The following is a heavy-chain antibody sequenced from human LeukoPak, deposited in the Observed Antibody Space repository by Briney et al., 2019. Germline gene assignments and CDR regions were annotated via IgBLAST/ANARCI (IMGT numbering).Heavy chain of an antibody. CDR2: IRYDGSNK. V-gene: IGHV3-30*02. J-gene: IGHJ4*02. CDR1: GFTFSSYG. Sequence: GGSLRLSCAASGFTFSSYGMHWVRQAPGKGLEWVAFIRYDGSNKYCADSVKGRFTISRDNSKNTLYLQMNSLRAEDTAVYYCARSYYFYLGYFDYWGQETLVTVSS. D-gene: IGHD2/OR15-2a*01. CDR3: ARSYYFYLGYFDY.